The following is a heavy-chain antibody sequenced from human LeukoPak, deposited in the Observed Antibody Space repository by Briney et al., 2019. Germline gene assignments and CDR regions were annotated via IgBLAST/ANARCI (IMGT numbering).Heavy chain of an antibody. Sequence: ASVKVSCKASEYTFTGYYMHWVRQAPGQGLEWRGWSNPNSGGTNYAQKFQGRVTMTRDTSISTAYMELSRLRSDGTAVYYCARENAYCGGDCYSHYYYYMDVWGKGTTVTISS. CDR3: ARENAYCGGDCYSHYYYYMDV. D-gene: IGHD2-21*02. CDR2: SNPNSGGT. J-gene: IGHJ6*03. V-gene: IGHV1-2*02. CDR1: EYTFTGYY.